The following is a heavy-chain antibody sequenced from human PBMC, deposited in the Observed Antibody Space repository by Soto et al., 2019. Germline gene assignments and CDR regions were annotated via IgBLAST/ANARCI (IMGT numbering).Heavy chain of an antibody. V-gene: IGHV1-18*01. D-gene: IGHD4-17*01. J-gene: IGHJ4*02. Sequence: QVQLVQSGAEVKKPGASVKVSCKASGYTFTSYGISWVRQAPGQGLEWMGWISAYNGNTNYAQKLQGRATMTTDTSTSTAYMELRSLRSDDTAVYYCARAQGSRTVTSPRKIDYWGQGTLVTVSS. CDR1: GYTFTSYG. CDR3: ARAQGSRTVTSPRKIDY. CDR2: ISAYNGNT.